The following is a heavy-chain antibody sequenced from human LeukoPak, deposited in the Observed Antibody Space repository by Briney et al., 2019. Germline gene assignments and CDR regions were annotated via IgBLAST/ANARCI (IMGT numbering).Heavy chain of an antibody. D-gene: IGHD3-16*02. CDR2: IYYSGST. J-gene: IGHJ4*02. Sequence: SGTLSLTCTVSGGSVSSGSYYWSWIRQPPGKGLEWIGYIYYSGSTNYNPSLKSRVTISVDTSKNQFSLKLSSVTAADTAVYYCARALITFGGVIVISSYYFDYWGQGTLVTVSS. V-gene: IGHV4-61*01. CDR3: ARALITFGGVIVISSYYFDY. CDR1: GGSVSSGSYY.